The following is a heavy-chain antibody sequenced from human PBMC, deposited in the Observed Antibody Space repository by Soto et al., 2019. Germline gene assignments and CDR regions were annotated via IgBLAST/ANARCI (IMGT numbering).Heavy chain of an antibody. Sequence: SETLSLTCTVSGGSISSGGYYWSWIRQHPGKGLEWIGYINYSGSTYYNPSLKSRVTISVDTSKNQFSLKLSSVTAADTAVYYCARESRRGSSSWYYYYYGMDVWGQGTTVTVSS. V-gene: IGHV4-31*03. CDR3: ARESRRGSSSWYYYYYGMDV. CDR2: INYSGST. J-gene: IGHJ6*02. CDR1: GGSISSGGYY. D-gene: IGHD6-13*01.